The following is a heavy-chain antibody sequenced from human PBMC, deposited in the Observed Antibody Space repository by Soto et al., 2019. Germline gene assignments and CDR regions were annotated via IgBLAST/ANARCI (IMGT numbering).Heavy chain of an antibody. J-gene: IGHJ6*02. Sequence: QVQLVQSGAEVKKPGASVKVSCKTSGYNFTSYGISWVRQAPGQGIEWMGWISVYTGNTKYAQKYQGRVTMTTYTSTSTGYMELRSLRSDDTAVYYCAREPPFSYNMDVWGQGTTVTVSS. CDR3: AREPPFSYNMDV. CDR1: GYNFTSYG. V-gene: IGHV1-18*01. D-gene: IGHD1-1*01. CDR2: ISVYTGNT.